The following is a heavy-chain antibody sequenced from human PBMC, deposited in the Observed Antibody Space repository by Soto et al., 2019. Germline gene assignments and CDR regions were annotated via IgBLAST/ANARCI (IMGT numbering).Heavy chain of an antibody. CDR3: ARSQGVVPIHAFDP. CDR2: IYHNGRS. J-gene: IGHJ5*02. Sequence: SETLSLTCGVSGGSINSINWWSWVRQTPGKGLEWIGEIYHNGRSNYNPSLKSRVTPSIDKSKNQFFLNLTTVTAADTAVYYCARSQGVVPIHAFDPWGQGTLVTVSS. V-gene: IGHV4-4*02. D-gene: IGHD2-15*01. CDR1: GGSINSINW.